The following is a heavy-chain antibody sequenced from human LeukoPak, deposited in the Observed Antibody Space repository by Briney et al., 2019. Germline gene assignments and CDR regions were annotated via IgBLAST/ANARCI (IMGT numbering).Heavy chain of an antibody. Sequence: GESLKISCQGSGYSFTSYWISWVRQMPGKGLEWMGRIDPSDSYTNYSPSFQGHVTISADKSISTAYLQWSSLKASDTAMYYCASAYSSGSVFLSWGQGTLVNVTS. D-gene: IGHD6-19*01. CDR2: IDPSDSYT. CDR1: GYSFTSYW. J-gene: IGHJ5*02. CDR3: ASAYSSGSVFLS. V-gene: IGHV5-10-1*01.